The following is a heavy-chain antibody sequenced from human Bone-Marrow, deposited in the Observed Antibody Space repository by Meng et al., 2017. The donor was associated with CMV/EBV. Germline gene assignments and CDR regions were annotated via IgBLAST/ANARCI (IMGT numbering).Heavy chain of an antibody. CDR1: GYTFTRYY. CDR2: INPSGGST. J-gene: IGHJ6*02. V-gene: IGHV1-46*01. D-gene: IGHD3-3*01. Sequence: ASVKVSCKASGYTFTRYYMHWVRQAPGQGLEWMGIINPSGGSTSYAQKFQGRVTMTRDTSTSTAYMELSSLRAEDTAVYYCAYYDFWSGLDPYYYYYGMDVWGQGTTVTVSS. CDR3: AYYDFWSGLDPYYYYYGMDV.